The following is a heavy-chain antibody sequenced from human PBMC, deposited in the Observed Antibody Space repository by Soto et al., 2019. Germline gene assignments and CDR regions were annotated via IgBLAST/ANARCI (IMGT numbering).Heavy chain of an antibody. D-gene: IGHD2-15*01. CDR3: ARDWDIVILSVPIPNYNYGMDV. J-gene: IGHJ6*02. CDR2: ISSRSDTL. Sequence: PGESLKISCEGSGFTFSAYAMNWVRQAPGKGLEWVSYISSRSDTLYYADSVKGRFTISRDNAKNSVYLQVNNLRDEDTAVYYCARDWDIVILSVPIPNYNYGMDVWGQGTTVTVSS. V-gene: IGHV3-48*02. CDR1: GFTFSAYA.